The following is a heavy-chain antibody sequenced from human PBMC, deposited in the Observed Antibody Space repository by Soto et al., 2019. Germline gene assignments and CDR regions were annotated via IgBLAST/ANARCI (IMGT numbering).Heavy chain of an antibody. CDR1: GYTFTSYA. CDR3: ARVVLFSMVRKDWFDY. J-gene: IGHJ4*02. Sequence: ASVKVSCKASGYTFTSYAMNWVRQAPGQRLEWMGWINAGNGNTKYSQKFQGRVTITRDTSASTAYMELSSLRSEDTAVYYCARVVLFSMVRKDWFDYWGQGTLVTVSS. V-gene: IGHV1-3*01. D-gene: IGHD3-10*01. CDR2: INAGNGNT.